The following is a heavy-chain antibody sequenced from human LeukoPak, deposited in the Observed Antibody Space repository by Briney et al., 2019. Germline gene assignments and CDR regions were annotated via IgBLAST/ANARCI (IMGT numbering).Heavy chain of an antibody. V-gene: IGHV3-23*01. J-gene: IGHJ4*02. CDR2: IGGSGGNI. CDR1: GFTFSTYA. CDR3: AKSTGWYSSSWYSTY. D-gene: IGHD6-13*01. Sequence: GGSLRLSCAASGFTFSTYAMTWVRQTPGKGLEWVSAIGGSGGNINYADSVKGRFTISRDNSKNTLYLQMNSLRAEDTTVYYCAKSTGWYSSSWYSTYWGQGTLVTVSS.